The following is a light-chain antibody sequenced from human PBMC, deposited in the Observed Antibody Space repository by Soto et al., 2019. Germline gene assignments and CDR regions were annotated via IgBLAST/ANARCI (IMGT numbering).Light chain of an antibody. J-gene: IGLJ1*01. Sequence: QYALTQPASVSGSPGQSITVSCTGTSSDVGGYKYVSWYQQHPGKAPKLMIYEVTNRPSGVSNRFSGSKSGNTASLTISGLQAEDEADYYCSSFTIRTTVVFGTGTKVTVL. CDR1: SSDVGGYKY. CDR3: SSFTIRTTVV. V-gene: IGLV2-14*01. CDR2: EVT.